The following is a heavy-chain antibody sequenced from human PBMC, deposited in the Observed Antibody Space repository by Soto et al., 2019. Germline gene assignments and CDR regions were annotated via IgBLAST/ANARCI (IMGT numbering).Heavy chain of an antibody. V-gene: IGHV5-10-1*01. CDR3: ARHPSGVLGSSWYNCFDP. J-gene: IGHJ5*02. CDR1: GYSFTSYW. D-gene: IGHD6-13*01. Sequence: GESLKISCKGSGYSFTSYWISWVRQMPGKGLEWMGRIDPSDSYTNYSPPFQGHVTISADKSISTAYLQWSSLKASDTAMYYCARHPSGVLGSSWYNCFDPWGQGTLVTVSS. CDR2: IDPSDSYT.